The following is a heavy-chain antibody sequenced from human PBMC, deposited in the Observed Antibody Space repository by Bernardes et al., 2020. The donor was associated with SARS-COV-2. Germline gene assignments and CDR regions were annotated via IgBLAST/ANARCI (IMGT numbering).Heavy chain of an antibody. V-gene: IGHV3-21*06. CDR2: ITGSGSYI. D-gene: IGHD6-19*01. CDR1: GFDFSTYN. Sequence: GGSLRLSCAASGFDFSTYNMNWVRQAPGKGLEWVSSITGSGSYIYYADSVKGRFTISRDNAKSSLYLQMNSLRAEDTAVYYCARIDEVTGRDYWGQGTLVTVSS. CDR3: ARIDEVTGRDY. J-gene: IGHJ4*02.